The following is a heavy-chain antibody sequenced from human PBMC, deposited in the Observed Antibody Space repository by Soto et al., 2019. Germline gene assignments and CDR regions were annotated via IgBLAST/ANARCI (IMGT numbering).Heavy chain of an antibody. V-gene: IGHV5-10-1*01. CDR2: IDPSDSYI. Sequence: GESLKISCKGSGHSFTSYWISWVRQMPGKGLEWMGRIDPSDSYINYSPSFQGHVTLSADKAISTAYLQWSSLKASDTAMYYCPTQQGAQQLPPNYYCMDVCRQLPTLTLSS. D-gene: IGHD6-13*01. CDR1: GHSFTSYW. J-gene: IGHJ6*02. CDR3: PTQQGAQQLPPNYYCMDV.